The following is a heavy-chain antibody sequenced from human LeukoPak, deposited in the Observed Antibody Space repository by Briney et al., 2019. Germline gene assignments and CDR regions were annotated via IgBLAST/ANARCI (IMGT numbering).Heavy chain of an antibody. CDR1: GFTFSSYS. V-gene: IGHV3-21*01. Sequence: GGSLRLSCAASGFTFSSYSMNWVRQAPGKGLEWVSSISSSSSYIYYADSVKGRFTISRDNAKNSLYLQMNSLRAEDTAVYYCVRDYYYDSRGYWGFDIWGRGTMVSVFS. CDR3: VRDYYYDSRGYWGFDI. CDR2: ISSSSSYI. D-gene: IGHD3-22*01. J-gene: IGHJ3*02.